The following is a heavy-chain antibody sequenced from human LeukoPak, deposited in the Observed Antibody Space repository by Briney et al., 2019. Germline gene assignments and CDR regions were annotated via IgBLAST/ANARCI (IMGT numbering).Heavy chain of an antibody. CDR1: GGSISSGSYY. J-gene: IGHJ2*01. CDR2: IYTSGST. V-gene: IGHV4-61*02. Sequence: SETLSLTCTVSGGSISSGSYYWSWIRQPAGKGLEWIGRIYTSGSTNYNPSLKSRVTISVDKSKNQFSLKLSSVTAADTAVYYCARDGARDYWYFDLWGRGTLVTVSS. CDR3: ARDGARDYWYFDL.